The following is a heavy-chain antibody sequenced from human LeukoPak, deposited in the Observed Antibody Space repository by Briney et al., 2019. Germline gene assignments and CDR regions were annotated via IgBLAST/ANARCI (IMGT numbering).Heavy chain of an antibody. CDR3: ARDRRVSTTVTTVVDY. CDR1: GFTFSDYY. J-gene: IGHJ4*02. Sequence: PGGSLRLSCAASGFTFSDYYMSWIRQAPGKGLEWVSYISSSGSTIYYADSVKGRFTISRDNAKNSLYLQMNSLRAEDTAVYYCARDRRVSTTVTTVVDYWGQGTLVTVSS. V-gene: IGHV3-11*01. D-gene: IGHD4-17*01. CDR2: ISSSGSTI.